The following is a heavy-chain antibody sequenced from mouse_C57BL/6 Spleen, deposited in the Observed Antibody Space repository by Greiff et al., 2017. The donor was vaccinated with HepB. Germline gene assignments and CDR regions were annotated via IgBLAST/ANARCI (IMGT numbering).Heavy chain of an antibody. D-gene: IGHD2-4*01. CDR3: AREDYDYDYFDY. CDR2: INPNNGGT. Sequence: VHVKQSGPELVKPGASVKISCKASGYTFTDYYMNWVKQSHGKSLEWIGDINPNNGGTSYNQKFKGKATLTVDKSSSTAYMELRSLTSEDSAVYYCAREDYDYDYFDYWGQGTTLTVSS. V-gene: IGHV1-26*01. J-gene: IGHJ2*01. CDR1: GYTFTDYY.